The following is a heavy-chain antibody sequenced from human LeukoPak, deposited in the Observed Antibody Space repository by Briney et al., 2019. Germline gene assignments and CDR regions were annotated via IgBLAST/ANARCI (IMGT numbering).Heavy chain of an antibody. CDR2: IIPIFGTA. V-gene: IGHV1-69*05. J-gene: IGHJ4*02. D-gene: IGHD3-16*01. CDR3: AREERDYPGYYFDY. Sequence: GASVKVSCKASGGTFSSYAISWVRQAPGQGLEWMGRIIPIFGTANYAQKFQGRVTITTDESTSTAYMELSSLRSEDTAVYYCAREERDYPGYYFDYWGQGTLVTVSS. CDR1: GGTFSSYA.